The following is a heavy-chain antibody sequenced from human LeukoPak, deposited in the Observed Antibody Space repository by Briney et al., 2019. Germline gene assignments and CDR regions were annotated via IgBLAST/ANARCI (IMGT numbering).Heavy chain of an antibody. V-gene: IGHV3-9*01. CDR3: AKETKVGENLYYFDY. Sequence: GGSLRLSCVASGFKFNDYAMHWVRQDPGKGLEWVSGLSWHSGSIGYADSVKGRFIISRDNAKNSLYLEMNSLRPEDSALYYCAKETKVGENLYYFDYWGRGTLVTVSS. CDR1: GFKFNDYA. CDR2: LSWHSGSI. J-gene: IGHJ4*02. D-gene: IGHD1-26*01.